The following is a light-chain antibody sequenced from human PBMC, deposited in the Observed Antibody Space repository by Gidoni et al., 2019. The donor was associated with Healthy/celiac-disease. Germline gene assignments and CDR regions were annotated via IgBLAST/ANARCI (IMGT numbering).Light chain of an antibody. Sequence: DIQMTQSPSSLSASVGDRVTITCRASQSISSYLNWDQQKPGKAPKLLIYAASSLQSGVPSRFSGSGSGTDFTLTISSLQPEDFATYYCQQSYSTPLFXPXTKVDIK. V-gene: IGKV1-39*01. CDR3: QQSYSTPL. CDR2: AAS. J-gene: IGKJ3*01. CDR1: QSISSY.